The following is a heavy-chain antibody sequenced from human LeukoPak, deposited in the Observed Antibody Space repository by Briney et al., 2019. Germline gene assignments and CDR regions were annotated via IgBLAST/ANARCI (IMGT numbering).Heavy chain of an antibody. Sequence: SETLSLTCTVSGGSISSYYWSWIPQPPGKGLEWIGYIYYSGNTNYNPSLKSRVTISVDTSKSQFSLKLSSVTAADTAVYYCARAGSSAYVLDYWGQGTLVTVSS. D-gene: IGHD3-22*01. CDR2: IYYSGNT. CDR1: GGSISSYY. CDR3: ARAGSSAYVLDY. J-gene: IGHJ4*02. V-gene: IGHV4-59*01.